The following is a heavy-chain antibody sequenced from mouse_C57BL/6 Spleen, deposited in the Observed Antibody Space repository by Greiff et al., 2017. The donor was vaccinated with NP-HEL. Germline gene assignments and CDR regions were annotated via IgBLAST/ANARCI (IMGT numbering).Heavy chain of an antibody. CDR3: GTARYYYAMDY. CDR2: IDPSDSEP. Sequence: QVQLQQPGAELVRPGSSVKLSCKASGYTFTSYWMHWVKQRPIQGLEWIGNIDPSDSEPHYNQKFKDKATLTVDKSSSTAYMQLSSLTSEDSAVYYCGTARYYYAMDYWGQGTSVTVSS. CDR1: GYTFTSYW. V-gene: IGHV1-52*01. D-gene: IGHD3-1*01. J-gene: IGHJ4*01.